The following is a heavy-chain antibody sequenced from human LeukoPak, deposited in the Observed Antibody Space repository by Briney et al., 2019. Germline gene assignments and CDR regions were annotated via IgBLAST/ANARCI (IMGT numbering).Heavy chain of an antibody. Sequence: GGSLRLSCAASGFTFDNYVMNWVRQAPGKGLEWVSGISGSGGRTYYADSVKGRFTISRDNSKNTLYLQMNSLRAEDTAVYYCAKGVRSPYYFDYWGQGTLVTVSS. CDR3: AKGVRSPYYFDY. V-gene: IGHV3-23*01. CDR2: ISGSGGRT. CDR1: GFTFDNYV. J-gene: IGHJ4*02. D-gene: IGHD1-1*01.